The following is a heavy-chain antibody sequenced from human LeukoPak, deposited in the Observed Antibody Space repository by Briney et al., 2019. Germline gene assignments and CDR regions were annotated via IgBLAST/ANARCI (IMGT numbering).Heavy chain of an antibody. V-gene: IGHV3-30-3*01. Sequence: GGSLRLSYAASGFTFSDYAMHWVRQAPGKGLEWVAVISKDGSDKYYPGSVRGRFTISRDNSKNTIYLQMDSLRAEDTAIYYCARDYWWNYDYWGQGTLVTVSS. J-gene: IGHJ4*02. CDR3: ARDYWWNYDY. CDR1: GFTFSDYA. CDR2: ISKDGSDK. D-gene: IGHD1-7*01.